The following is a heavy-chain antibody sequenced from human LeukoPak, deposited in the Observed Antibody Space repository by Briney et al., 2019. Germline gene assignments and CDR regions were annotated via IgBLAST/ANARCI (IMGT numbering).Heavy chain of an antibody. V-gene: IGHV4-59*01. CDR3: SRQNTAYDILTGYYLTLRGNWFDP. Sequence: PSETLSLTCTVSGGSISSYYWSWIRQPPGKGLEWIGYIYYSGSTNYNPSLKSRVTISVDTSKNQFSLKLSSVTAADTAVYYCSRQNTAYDILTGYYLTLRGNWFDPWGQGTLVTVSS. CDR1: GGSISSYY. D-gene: IGHD3-9*01. J-gene: IGHJ5*02. CDR2: IYYSGST.